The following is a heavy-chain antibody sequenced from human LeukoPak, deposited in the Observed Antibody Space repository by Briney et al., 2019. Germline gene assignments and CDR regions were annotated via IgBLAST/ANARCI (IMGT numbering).Heavy chain of an antibody. D-gene: IGHD6-19*01. J-gene: IGHJ6*02. CDR3: ARHSSGWSKYYYYYGMDV. Sequence: SETLSLTCTVSVGSISSYYWSWIRQPPGEGLECSGYIYYSGSTNYNPSLTSRVTISVDTSKNQFSLKLSSVTAADTDVYYCARHSSGWSKYYYYYGMDVWGQGTTVTVSS. CDR1: VGSISSYY. CDR2: IYYSGST. V-gene: IGHV4-59*08.